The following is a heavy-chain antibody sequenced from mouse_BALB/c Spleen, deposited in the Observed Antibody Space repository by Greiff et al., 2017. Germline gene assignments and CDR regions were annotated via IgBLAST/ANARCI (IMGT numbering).Heavy chain of an antibody. Sequence: VQRVESGPGLVAPSQSLSITCTVSGFSLTSYGVHWVRQPPGKGLEWLGVIWAGGSTNYNSALMSRLSISKDNSKSQVFLKMNSLQTDDTAMYYCARGGITGLRFAYWGQGTLVTVSA. CDR2: IWAGGST. J-gene: IGHJ3*01. D-gene: IGHD2-4*01. V-gene: IGHV2-9*02. CDR3: ARGGITGLRFAY. CDR1: GFSLTSYG.